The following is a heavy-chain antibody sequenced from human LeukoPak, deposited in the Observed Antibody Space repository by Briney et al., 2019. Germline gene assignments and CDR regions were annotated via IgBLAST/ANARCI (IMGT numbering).Heavy chain of an antibody. V-gene: IGHV4-61*05. CDR3: ARGATSLSYFDS. J-gene: IGHJ4*02. CDR2: IYYSGST. CDR1: GASISSSSHY. D-gene: IGHD2/OR15-2a*01. Sequence: SETLSLTCTVSGASISSSSHYWGWIRQPPGKGLEWIGYIYYSGSTNYNPSLKSRDTISVDTSKNQFSLKLSSVTAADTAVYYCARGATSLSYFDSRGQGTLVTVSS.